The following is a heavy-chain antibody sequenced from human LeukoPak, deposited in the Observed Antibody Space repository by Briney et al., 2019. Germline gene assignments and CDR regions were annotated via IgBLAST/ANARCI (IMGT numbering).Heavy chain of an antibody. J-gene: IGHJ4*02. V-gene: IGHV3-74*01. CDR2: INTGGSTT. CDR3: SRDLRGRDDY. Sequence: GGSLRLSCAASGFTFSSYWMHWGRQAPGKGLVWVSRINTGGSTTDYADSVKGRFTISRDKAKNTLYLQMNSLRAEDTAVYYCSRDLRGRDDYWGQGILVIVSS. CDR1: GFTFSSYW. D-gene: IGHD5-24*01.